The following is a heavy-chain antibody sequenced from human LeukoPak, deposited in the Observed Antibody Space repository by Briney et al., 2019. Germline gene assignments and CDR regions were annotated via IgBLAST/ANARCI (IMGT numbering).Heavy chain of an antibody. Sequence: ASVKVSCKASGGTFSSYAISWVRQAPGQGLEWMGRIIPILGIANYAQKFQGRVTITADKSTSTAYMELSSLRSEDTAVYYCARESYYDSSGHGWFDPWGQGTLVTVSS. CDR3: ARESYYDSSGHGWFDP. D-gene: IGHD3-22*01. V-gene: IGHV1-69*04. CDR1: GGTFSSYA. J-gene: IGHJ5*02. CDR2: IIPILGIA.